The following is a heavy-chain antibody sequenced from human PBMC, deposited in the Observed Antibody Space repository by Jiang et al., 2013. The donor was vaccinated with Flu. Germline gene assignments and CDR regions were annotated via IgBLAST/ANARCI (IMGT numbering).Heavy chain of an antibody. D-gene: IGHD2-21*02. J-gene: IGHJ2*01. CDR3: ARHMTYWYFDL. V-gene: IGHV4-4*02. Sequence: CAVSGASISNNNWWSWVRQPPGRGWSGLGKSIIVGAPTTTRPSRVRVTISIDKSKNQFSLKLSSVTAADTAVYYCARHMTYWYFDLWGRGTLVTVSS. CDR1: GASISNNNW. CDR2: SIIVGAP.